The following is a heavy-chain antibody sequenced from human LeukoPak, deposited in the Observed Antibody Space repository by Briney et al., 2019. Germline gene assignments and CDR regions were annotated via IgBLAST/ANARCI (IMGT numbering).Heavy chain of an antibody. V-gene: IGHV3-23*01. CDR1: GFTFSHYG. J-gene: IGHJ3*02. CDR2: ISSSGGST. CDR3: AKGELWDSSGYPAFDI. D-gene: IGHD3-22*01. Sequence: GESLRLSCAASGFTFSHYGMHWVRQAPGKGLEWVSAISSSGGSTYYADSVKGRFTISRARFKNTQYLQMNSLRAEDTAVYYCAKGELWDSSGYPAFDIWGQGTMVTVS.